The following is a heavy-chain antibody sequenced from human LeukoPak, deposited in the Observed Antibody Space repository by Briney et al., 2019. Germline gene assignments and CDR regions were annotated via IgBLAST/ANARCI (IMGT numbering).Heavy chain of an antibody. Sequence: GASLRLSCAASGFTFRSYSINWVRQAPGKGLEWVSSISSTGSSIYYADSVKGRFTISRDNAKNSLFLQMDSLRAEDTAVFYCARCRGGSCYSSGYFDSWGQGTLVTVSS. CDR1: GFTFRSYS. CDR2: ISSTGSSI. CDR3: ARCRGGSCYSSGYFDS. V-gene: IGHV3-21*01. J-gene: IGHJ4*02. D-gene: IGHD2-15*01.